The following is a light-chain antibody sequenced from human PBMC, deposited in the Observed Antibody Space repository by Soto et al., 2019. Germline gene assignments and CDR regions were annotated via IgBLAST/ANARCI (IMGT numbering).Light chain of an antibody. J-gene: IGKJ1*01. V-gene: IGKV4-1*01. CDR3: QQYYSTLPT. Sequence: DIVMTLSPDSLAVSLGERATINCKSSQSVLYSSNNKNYLAWYQQKPGQPPKLLIYRASTRESGVPDRFSGSGSGTDFTLTISSLQAEDVAVYYCQQYYSTLPTFGQGTKVEIK. CDR2: RAS. CDR1: QSVLYSSNNKNY.